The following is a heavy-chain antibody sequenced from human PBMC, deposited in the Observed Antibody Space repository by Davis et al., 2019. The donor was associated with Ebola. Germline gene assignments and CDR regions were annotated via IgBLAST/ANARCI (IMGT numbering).Heavy chain of an antibody. D-gene: IGHD2-2*01. CDR2: ISGSGDKT. CDR3: AKDPRYCSSTSCP. J-gene: IGHJ5*02. Sequence: GESLKISCAASGFIFSSYAMNWVRQAPGKGLEWVSVISGSGDKTYYADSVKGRFTISRDNSKNTLYLQMNSLRAEDTAVYYCAKDPRYCSSTSCPWGQGTLVTVSS. CDR1: GFIFSSYA. V-gene: IGHV3-23*01.